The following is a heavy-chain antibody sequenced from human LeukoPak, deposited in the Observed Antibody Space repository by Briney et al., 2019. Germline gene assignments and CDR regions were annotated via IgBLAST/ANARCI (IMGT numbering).Heavy chain of an antibody. Sequence: TSETLSLTCTVSGGSISTGSYCWGWIRQPAGKGLEWIGHIYTSGNTNYNPSLKSRVNISVDTSKNQFSLKLSSVTAADTAVYYCARDPGTLLRGPRRGYDGNYYYMDVWGKGTTVTISS. CDR3: ARDPGTLLRGPRRGYDGNYYYMDV. J-gene: IGHJ6*03. CDR2: IYTSGNT. D-gene: IGHD3-10*01. V-gene: IGHV4-61*09. CDR1: GGSISTGSYC.